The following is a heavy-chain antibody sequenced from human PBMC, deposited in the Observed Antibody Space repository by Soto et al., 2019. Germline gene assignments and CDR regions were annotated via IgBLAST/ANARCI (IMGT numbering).Heavy chain of an antibody. CDR2: IYSGGST. Sequence: GGSLRLSCAASGFTFSSYAMHWVRQAPGKGLEWVSVIYSGGSTYYADSVKGRFTISRDNSKNTLYLQMNSLRAEDTAVYYCARDPGRSYGPDWGQGTLVTVSS. D-gene: IGHD1-26*01. CDR3: ARDPGRSYGPD. V-gene: IGHV3-66*01. CDR1: GFTFSSYA. J-gene: IGHJ4*02.